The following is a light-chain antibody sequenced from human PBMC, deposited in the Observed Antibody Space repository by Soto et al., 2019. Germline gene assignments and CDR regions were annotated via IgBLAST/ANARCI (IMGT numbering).Light chain of an antibody. J-gene: IGLJ1*01. V-gene: IGLV1-44*01. Sequence: QSVLTQPPSASGTPGQRVTISCSGSSSNIGGNTVNWYQQLPGTAPKLLVYSNNQRPSGVPDRFSGSKSGTSASLAISGLQSEDEADYYCAAWDDSLNGHYVFVTGTKVTVL. CDR3: AAWDDSLNGHYV. CDR1: SSNIGGNT. CDR2: SNN.